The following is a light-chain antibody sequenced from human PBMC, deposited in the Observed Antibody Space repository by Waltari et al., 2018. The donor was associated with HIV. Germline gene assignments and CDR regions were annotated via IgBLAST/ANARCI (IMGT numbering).Light chain of an antibody. V-gene: IGLV2-14*01. CDR2: EVT. CDR3: SSYTTTTTIL. Sequence: QSALTQPAPVSGSPGQSLTISCPGTNSDIGGYNYVSWYQQHPGKAPKLLIYEVTHRPSGISYRFSGSKSGNTASMTISGLQAEDEADYYCSSYTTTTTILFGGGTKVTVL. CDR1: NSDIGGYNY. J-gene: IGLJ3*02.